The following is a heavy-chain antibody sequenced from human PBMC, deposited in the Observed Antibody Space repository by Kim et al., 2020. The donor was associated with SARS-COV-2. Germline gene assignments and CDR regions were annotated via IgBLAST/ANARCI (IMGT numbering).Heavy chain of an antibody. CDR1: GYTFTSYG. CDR2: ISAYNGNT. V-gene: IGHV1-18*01. D-gene: IGHD2-2*01. J-gene: IGHJ6*02. Sequence: ASVKVSCKASGYTFTSYGISWVRQAPGQGLEWMGWISAYNGNTNYAQKLQGRVTMTTDTSTSTPYMELRSLRSDDTAVYYCAREGHCSSTSCYPYYYYGMDVWGQGTTVTVSS. CDR3: AREGHCSSTSCYPYYYYGMDV.